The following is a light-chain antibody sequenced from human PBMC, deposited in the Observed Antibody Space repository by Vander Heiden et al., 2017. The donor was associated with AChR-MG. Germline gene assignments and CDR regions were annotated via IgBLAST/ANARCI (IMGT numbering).Light chain of an antibody. CDR3: QQYGRSLWT. CDR2: GAY. Sequence: EIVLTQSPGPLSLSPGERATLSCRASQRVSSAYLAWYQQRPGQAPKLLIYGAYTRAIGIPDRFSGSGSGTDFTLTISRLEPEDFAVYYCQQYGRSLWTFGQGTKV. V-gene: IGKV3-20*01. J-gene: IGKJ1*01. CDR1: QRVSSAY.